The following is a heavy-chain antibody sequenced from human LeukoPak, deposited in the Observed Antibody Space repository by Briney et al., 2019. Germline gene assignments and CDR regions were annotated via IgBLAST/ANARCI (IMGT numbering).Heavy chain of an antibody. CDR2: IMQDGSEK. CDR3: ARDSLYQQLSSYGMDV. D-gene: IGHD2-2*01. Sequence: GGSLRLSCAASGFTFSSYWMSWVRQAPGKGLEWVANIMQDGSEKFYVDSVKGRFTISRDNAKNSLYLQMHSLRAEDTAVCYCARDSLYQQLSSYGMDVWGQGTTVTVSS. CDR1: GFTFSSYW. J-gene: IGHJ6*02. V-gene: IGHV3-7*01.